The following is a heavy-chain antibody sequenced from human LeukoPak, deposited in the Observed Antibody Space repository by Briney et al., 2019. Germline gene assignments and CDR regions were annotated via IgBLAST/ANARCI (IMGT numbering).Heavy chain of an antibody. J-gene: IGHJ4*02. CDR3: ARDFEVGAPFDS. Sequence: GGSLRLSCAASGFTFSSYSMNWVRQAPGKGLEWVSRITSDGSSTSHADSVKGRFTISRDNAKNTLYLQMNSLRAEDTAVYYCARDFEVGAPFDSWGQGTLVTVSS. D-gene: IGHD1-26*01. CDR2: ITSDGSST. V-gene: IGHV3-74*01. CDR1: GFTFSSYS.